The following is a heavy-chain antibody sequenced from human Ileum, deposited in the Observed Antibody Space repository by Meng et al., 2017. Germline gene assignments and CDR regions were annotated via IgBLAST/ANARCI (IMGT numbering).Heavy chain of an antibody. J-gene: IGHJ2*01. V-gene: IGHV4-38-2*01. CDR2: IFHSGTI. Sequence: SETLSLTCAVSGYSISSGYYWGWIRQPPGKGLEWIGSIFHSGTIYYNPSLKSRITMSVDTSMNQFSLKLSSVTAADTAVYYCARGLNWYFDIWGRGTLVTVSS. CDR3: ARGLNWYFDI. CDR1: GYSISSGYY. D-gene: IGHD2-8*01.